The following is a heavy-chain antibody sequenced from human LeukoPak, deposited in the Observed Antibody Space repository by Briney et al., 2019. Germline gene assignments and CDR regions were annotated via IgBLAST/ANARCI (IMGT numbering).Heavy chain of an antibody. V-gene: IGHV3-23*01. J-gene: IGHJ4*02. CDR3: ARDRSSQRFLEWPPTPY. CDR2: ISGSGDST. D-gene: IGHD3-3*01. Sequence: GGSLRLSCAASGFTFSSYAMSWVRQAPGKGLEWVSTISGSGDSTYYADSVEGRFTISRDNSKKTLYLQMNSLRAEDTAVYYCARDRSSQRFLEWPPTPYWGQGTLVTVSS. CDR1: GFTFSSYA.